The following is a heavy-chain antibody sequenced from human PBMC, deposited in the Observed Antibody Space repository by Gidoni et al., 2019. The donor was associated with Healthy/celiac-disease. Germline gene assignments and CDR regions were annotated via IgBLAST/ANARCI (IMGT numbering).Heavy chain of an antibody. CDR1: GFTFSSYG. Sequence: QVQLVESGGGVVQPGRSLRLSCAASGFTFSSYGMHWVRQAPGKGLEWVAVIWYDGSNKYYADSVKGRFTISRDNSKNTLYLQMNSLRAEDTAVYYCARGGDYMLGNAFDIWGQGTMVTVSS. J-gene: IGHJ3*02. D-gene: IGHD4-17*01. CDR3: ARGGDYMLGNAFDI. CDR2: IWYDGSNK. V-gene: IGHV3-33*01.